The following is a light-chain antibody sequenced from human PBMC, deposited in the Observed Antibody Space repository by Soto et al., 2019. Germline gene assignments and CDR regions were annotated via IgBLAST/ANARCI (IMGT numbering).Light chain of an antibody. CDR3: QQRYNWPPT. CDR2: AAS. J-gene: IGKJ1*01. Sequence: DTVMTQSPATLSVSPGERATLSCRASQNIYSNLAWYQQTPGQAPRLLIYAASTRAPGIPARFSGSGSGTEFTLTISSLQSEDSALYYCQQRYNWPPTFGQGTKVDIK. V-gene: IGKV3-15*01. CDR1: QNIYSN.